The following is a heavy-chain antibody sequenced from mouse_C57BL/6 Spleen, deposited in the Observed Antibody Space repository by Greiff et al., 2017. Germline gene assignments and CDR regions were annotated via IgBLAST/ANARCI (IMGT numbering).Heavy chain of an antibody. J-gene: IGHJ2*01. CDR1: GYTFTSYD. CDR3: ARERANWDDYFDY. V-gene: IGHV1-85*01. Sequence: QVQLKQSGPELVKPGASVKLSCKASGYTFTSYDINWVKQRPGQGLEWIGWIYPRDGSTKYNEKFKGKATLTVDTSSSTAYMELHSLTSEDSAVYFCARERANWDDYFDYWGQGTTLTVSS. CDR2: IYPRDGST. D-gene: IGHD4-1*01.